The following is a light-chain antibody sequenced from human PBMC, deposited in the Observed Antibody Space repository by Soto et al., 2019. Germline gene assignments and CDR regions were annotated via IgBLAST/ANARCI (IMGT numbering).Light chain of an antibody. V-gene: IGKV3-20*01. CDR3: QQYGSSRT. Sequence: EIALAQSPGTLSLSPGGRATLPCRASQSVTSTHLAWYQHKRGQAPRLLIYGASSRATGIPDRFSGSGSGTDFTLTITRLEPEDFAIYYCQQYGSSRTFGQGTKVDI. CDR2: GAS. J-gene: IGKJ1*01. CDR1: QSVTSTH.